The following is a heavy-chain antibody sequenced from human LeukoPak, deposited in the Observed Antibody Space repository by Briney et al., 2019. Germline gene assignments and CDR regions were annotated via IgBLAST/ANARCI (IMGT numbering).Heavy chain of an antibody. V-gene: IGHV1-3*01. CDR3: ARDVVVTANYFDY. D-gene: IGHD2-21*02. J-gene: IGHJ4*02. CDR2: INAGNGNT. CDR1: GYTFTSYA. Sequence: ASVKVSCKASGYTFTSYAMHWVRQAPGQRLEWMGWINAGNGNTKYSQKFQGRVTITRDTSASTAYMELSSLRSEDTAVYYCARDVVVTANYFDYWGQGTLVTVSS.